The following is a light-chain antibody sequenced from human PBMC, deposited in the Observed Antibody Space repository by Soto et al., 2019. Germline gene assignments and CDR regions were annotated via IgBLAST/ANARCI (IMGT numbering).Light chain of an antibody. Sequence: TVVTHSPATLSASPGERVTLSCRASQFVSRMLAWYQQILRQVPRLLIYDTSTRAPGISAMFSGSVSGREFTLAISSLQAADFAVYECEEYIHCPPGMFGPVTRVDIK. J-gene: IGKJ1*01. CDR1: QFVSRM. CDR2: DTS. V-gene: IGKV3-15*01. CDR3: EEYIHCPPGM.